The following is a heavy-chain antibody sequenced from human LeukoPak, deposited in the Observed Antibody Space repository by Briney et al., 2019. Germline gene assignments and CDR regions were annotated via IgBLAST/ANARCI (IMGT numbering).Heavy chain of an antibody. CDR2: IYPGDSDT. V-gene: IGHV5-51*01. J-gene: IGHJ4*02. Sequence: GESLKISCKGSGYSFTSYWIGWVRQMPGKSVEWMGIIYPGDSDTRYSPSFQGQVTLSADQSIRTAYLQWSSRKASDTAMYYCARLGSYGFMDYWGEGTLVTVSS. CDR1: GYSFTSYW. D-gene: IGHD5-18*01. CDR3: ARLGSYGFMDY.